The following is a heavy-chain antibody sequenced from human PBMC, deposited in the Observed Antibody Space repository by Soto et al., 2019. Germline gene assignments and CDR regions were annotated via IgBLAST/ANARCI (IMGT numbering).Heavy chain of an antibody. Sequence: GGSLRLSCAASGFTFSSYAMSWVRQAPGKGLEWVSAISGSGGSTYYADSVKGRFTISRDNSKNTLYLQMNSLRAEDTAFFYCAKDGAGSQAPENFHFGGQGTLVTVS. CDR2: ISGSGGST. V-gene: IGHV3-23*01. J-gene: IGHJ4*02. CDR3: AKDGAGSQAPENFHF. D-gene: IGHD1-26*01. CDR1: GFTFSSYA.